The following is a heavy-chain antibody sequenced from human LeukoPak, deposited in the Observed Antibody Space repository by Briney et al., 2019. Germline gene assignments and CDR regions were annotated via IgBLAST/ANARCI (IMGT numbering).Heavy chain of an antibody. J-gene: IGHJ4*02. CDR3: AKDLTSGSGSYDY. V-gene: IGHV3-23*01. D-gene: IGHD3-10*01. Sequence: GGSLRLSCTASGFTFTDYAMSWVRQAPGEGLEWVSAISGDGGGYTYYADSVKGRFTITRVNSKNTLYLEMNSLRAEDTAVYYCAKDLTSGSGSYDYWGQGTLVTVSS. CDR1: GFTFTDYA. CDR2: ISGDGGGYT.